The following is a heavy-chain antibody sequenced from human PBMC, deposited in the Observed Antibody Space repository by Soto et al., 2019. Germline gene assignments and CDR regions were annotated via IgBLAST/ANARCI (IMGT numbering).Heavy chain of an antibody. D-gene: IGHD3-10*01. V-gene: IGHV3-43*01. J-gene: IGHJ4*02. Sequence: EVQLVESGGVVVQPGGSLRLSSAASGFTFDDYTMHWVRQAPGKGLEWVSLISWDGGSTYYADSVKGRFTISRDNSKNSLYLQMNTLRTEDTALYYCAQTRGGYWGQGTLVTVSS. CDR3: AQTRGGY. CDR2: ISWDGGST. CDR1: GFTFDDYT.